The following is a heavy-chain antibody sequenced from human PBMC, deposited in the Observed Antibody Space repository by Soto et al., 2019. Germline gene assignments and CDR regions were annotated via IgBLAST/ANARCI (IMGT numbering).Heavy chain of an antibody. CDR2: IWYDGSNK. CDR1: GFTFSSYG. Sequence: GGSLRLSCAASGFTFSSYGMHWVRQAPGKGLEWVAVIWYDGSNKYYADSVKGRFTISRDNSKNTLYLQMNSLRAEDTAVYYCARVNYGDSALDYWGQGTLVTVSS. CDR3: ARVNYGDSALDY. J-gene: IGHJ4*02. D-gene: IGHD4-17*01. V-gene: IGHV3-33*01.